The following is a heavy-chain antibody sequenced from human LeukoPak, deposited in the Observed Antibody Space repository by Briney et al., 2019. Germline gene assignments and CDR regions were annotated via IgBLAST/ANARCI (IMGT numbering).Heavy chain of an antibody. J-gene: IGHJ4*02. CDR2: ISPDGSTT. Sequence: GGSLRLSCAASGFTFSSYWMHWVRQAPGKGLVWVSRISPDGSTTGHADSVKGRFTISRDNAKNSLYLQMNSLRAEDTAVYYCARDLSSALGSYSGNDYWGQGTLVTVSS. CDR1: GFTFSSYW. V-gene: IGHV3-74*01. D-gene: IGHD1-26*01. CDR3: ARDLSSALGSYSGNDY.